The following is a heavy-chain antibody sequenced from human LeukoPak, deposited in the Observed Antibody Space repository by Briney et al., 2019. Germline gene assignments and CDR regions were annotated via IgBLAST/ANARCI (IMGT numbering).Heavy chain of an antibody. V-gene: IGHV1-46*01. J-gene: IGHJ4*02. Sequence: GASVKVSCKTSGYTFTSHYMHWVRQAPGQGLEYMGTINPDGGSTTYAQKFQGRVTMTRDTSTSTVYMELSSLRSEDTAVYYCARDSRGSYTFDYWGQGTLVTVSS. CDR2: INPDGGST. D-gene: IGHD1-26*01. CDR3: ARDSRGSYTFDY. CDR1: GYTFTSHY.